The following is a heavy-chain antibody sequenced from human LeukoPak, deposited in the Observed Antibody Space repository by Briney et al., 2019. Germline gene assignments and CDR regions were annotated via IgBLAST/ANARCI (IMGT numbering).Heavy chain of an antibody. CDR1: GFTFSSYS. CDR3: AGKVVPAAIWYYFDY. CDR2: ISSSSSYI. Sequence: PGGSLRLSCAASGFTFSSYSMNWVRQAPGKGLEWVSSISSSSSYIYYADSVKGRFTISRDNAKNSLYLQMNSLRAEDTAVYYCAGKVVPAAIWYYFDYWGQGTLVTVSS. J-gene: IGHJ4*02. D-gene: IGHD2-2*01. V-gene: IGHV3-21*01.